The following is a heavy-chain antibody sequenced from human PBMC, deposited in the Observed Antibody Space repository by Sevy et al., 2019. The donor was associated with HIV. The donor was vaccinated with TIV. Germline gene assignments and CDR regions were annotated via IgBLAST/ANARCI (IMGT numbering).Heavy chain of an antibody. D-gene: IGHD3-22*01. V-gene: IGHV3-23*01. CDR2: ISGSGTRT. Sequence: GGSLRLSCAVSGFSFDSYGMTWVRQAPGKGLEWVSAISGSGTRTYYADSVKGRFIISRDNSKNTVDLQMNSLRAEDTAIYYCAKGGGGHYDPDEIAYYFYYYNMDVWGKGTTVTVSS. CDR1: GFSFDSYG. J-gene: IGHJ6*03. CDR3: AKGGGGHYDPDEIAYYFYYYNMDV.